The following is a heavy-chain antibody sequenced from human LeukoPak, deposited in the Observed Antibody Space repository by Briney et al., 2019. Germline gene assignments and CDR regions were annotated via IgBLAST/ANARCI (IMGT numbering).Heavy chain of an antibody. V-gene: IGHV3-33*08. CDR1: GFRFSSCG. J-gene: IGHJ4*02. D-gene: IGHD3-10*01. CDR3: AREMGSVYFDY. CDR2: VRYDGSNR. Sequence: QTGGSLRLSCTASGFRFSSCGIHWVRQTPGKALEWVALVRYDGSNRDYADSVKGRFTIHRDNPKNTVYLQINSLRAEDTAVYYCAREMGSVYFDYWGQGTLVTVS.